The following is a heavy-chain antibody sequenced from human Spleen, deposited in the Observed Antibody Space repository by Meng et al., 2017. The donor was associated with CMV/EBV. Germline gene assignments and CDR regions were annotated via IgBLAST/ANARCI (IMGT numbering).Heavy chain of an antibody. CDR3: AKSHLPSGRIAGGRFDH. CDR2: VGGSGDNT. J-gene: IGHJ4*02. D-gene: IGHD1-26*01. CDR1: GFTFSNYA. Sequence: GSLRLSCAASGFTFSNYAMSWVRQAPGKGLEWVSGVGGSGDNTYYADSVKGRFAISRDNSKNTLYLQVNSLRVEDTAVYYCAKSHLPSGRIAGGRFDHWGQGTLVTVSS. V-gene: IGHV3-23*01.